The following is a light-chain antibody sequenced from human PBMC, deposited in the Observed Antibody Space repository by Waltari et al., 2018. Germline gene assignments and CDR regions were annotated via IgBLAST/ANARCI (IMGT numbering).Light chain of an antibody. CDR3: TSYTSTNTVI. CDR1: SGDIGGYHY. CDR2: DVT. V-gene: IGLV2-14*03. Sequence: QSALTQPASVSGSPGQSITISCTGTSGDIGGYHYVSWYQQHPGKAPKLMIYDVTRWPSGVSNRFSCSKSGNTASLTISGLQAEDEADYYCTSYTSTNTVIFGGGTKVTV. J-gene: IGLJ2*01.